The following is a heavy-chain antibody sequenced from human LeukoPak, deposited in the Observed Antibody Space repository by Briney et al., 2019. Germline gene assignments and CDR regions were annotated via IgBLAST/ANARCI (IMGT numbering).Heavy chain of an antibody. J-gene: IGHJ5*02. CDR3: ARDEYGSGSYNWFDP. V-gene: IGHV4-61*02. CDR1: GGSISSGSYY. D-gene: IGHD3-10*01. Sequence: TSETLSLTCTVSGGSISSGSYYWSWIRQPAGKGLEWIGRIYTSGSTNYNPSLKSRVTISVDTSKNQFSLKLSSVTAADTAVYYCARDEYGSGSYNWFDPWGQGTLVTVSS. CDR2: IYTSGST.